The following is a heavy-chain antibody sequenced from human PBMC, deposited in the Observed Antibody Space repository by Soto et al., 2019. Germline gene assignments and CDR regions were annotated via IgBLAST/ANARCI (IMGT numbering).Heavy chain of an antibody. Sequence: PGGSLRLSCAASGFTFSSYAMSWVRQAPGKGLEWVLAISSSGSSTYYADSVKGRFTISRDNSKNTLYLQMNSLRAEDTAVYYCAKDVPYCSSTSCYGGGYYFDYWGQETLVTVSS. CDR3: AKDVPYCSSTSCYGGGYYFDY. CDR2: ISSSGSST. J-gene: IGHJ4*02. V-gene: IGHV3-23*01. D-gene: IGHD2-2*01. CDR1: GFTFSSYA.